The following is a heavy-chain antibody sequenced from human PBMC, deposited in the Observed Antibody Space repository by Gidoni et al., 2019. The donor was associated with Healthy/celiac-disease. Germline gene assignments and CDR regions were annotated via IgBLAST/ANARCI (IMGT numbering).Heavy chain of an antibody. CDR3: ARDKKGGSYLAPGVDAFDI. V-gene: IGHV3-20*01. D-gene: IGHD1-26*01. J-gene: IGHJ3*02. Sequence: EVQLVESGGGVVRPGGSLRLSCAASGFTFDDYGMSWVRQAPGKGLEWVSGINWNGGSTGDADSVKGRFTIPRDNAKNSLYLQMNSLRAEDTALYHCARDKKGGSYLAPGVDAFDIWGQGTMVTVSS. CDR2: INWNGGST. CDR1: GFTFDDYG.